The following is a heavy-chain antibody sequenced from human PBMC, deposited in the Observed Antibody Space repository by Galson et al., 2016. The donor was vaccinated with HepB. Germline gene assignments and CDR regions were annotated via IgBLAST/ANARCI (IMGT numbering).Heavy chain of an antibody. J-gene: IGHJ4*02. V-gene: IGHV4-31*03. Sequence: TLSLTCTVSSGSISSGGYYWSWIRQHPGKGLEWIGYIYFSGTTSYNPSLKSRVTISLDTSKNRFTLKLTSVTAADTAVYFCASNLIRPYYFDYCGQGTLVTVSS. CDR3: ASNLIRPYYFDY. CDR1: SGSISSGGYY. CDR2: IYFSGTT. D-gene: IGHD3-9*01.